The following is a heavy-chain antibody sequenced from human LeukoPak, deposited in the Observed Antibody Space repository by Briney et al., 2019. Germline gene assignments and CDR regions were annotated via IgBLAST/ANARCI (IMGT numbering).Heavy chain of an antibody. V-gene: IGHV3-23*01. Sequence: GGSLRLSCAASGFTFSSYAMSWVRQAPGKGLEWVSAISGSGGSTYYADSVKGRFTISRDNSKNTLYLQMNSLRVEDTAVYYCAQGQYSRGWYFGYWGQGTLVTVSS. CDR2: ISGSGGST. CDR1: GFTFSSYA. J-gene: IGHJ4*02. CDR3: AQGQYSRGWYFGY. D-gene: IGHD6-19*01.